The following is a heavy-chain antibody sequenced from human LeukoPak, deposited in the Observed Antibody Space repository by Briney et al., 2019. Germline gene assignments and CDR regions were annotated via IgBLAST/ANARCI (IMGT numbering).Heavy chain of an antibody. D-gene: IGHD3-22*01. J-gene: IGHJ4*02. CDR3: ARVRVYYYDSSGYFDY. CDR2: VNPTSGGT. V-gene: IGHV1-2*02. Sequence: ASVKVSCKASGYTFTGYYMHWVRQAPGQGLEWMGWVNPTSGGTNYAQKFQGRVTMTRDTSISTAYMELSRLRSDDTAVYYCARVRVYYYDSSGYFDYWGQGTLVTVSS. CDR1: GYTFTGYY.